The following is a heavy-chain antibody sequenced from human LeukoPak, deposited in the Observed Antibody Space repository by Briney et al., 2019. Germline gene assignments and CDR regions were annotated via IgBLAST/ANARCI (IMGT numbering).Heavy chain of an antibody. CDR2: INPNSGGT. V-gene: IGHV1-2*02. J-gene: IGHJ4*02. CDR3: ARIGYNHYFDY. D-gene: IGHD5-24*01. Sequence: GASVKVSCKASGYTFTDYYLHWVRQAPGQGLEWMGWINPNSGGTNYAQTFQGRVTMTRGTSITTAYLELSRLRSDDTAVYYCARIGYNHYFDYWGQGTLVTVSS. CDR1: GYTFTDYY.